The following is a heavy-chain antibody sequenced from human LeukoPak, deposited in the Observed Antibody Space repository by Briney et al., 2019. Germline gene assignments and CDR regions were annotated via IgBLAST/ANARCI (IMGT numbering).Heavy chain of an antibody. CDR3: ARGVVVPAAMAYNWFDP. Sequence: ASVKVSCKASGYTFTSYDINWVRQATGQGLEWMGWMNPNSGNTGYAQKFQGRVTMTRNTSISTAYMELSSLRSEDTGVYYCARGVVVPAAMAYNWFDPWGQGTLVTVSS. CDR1: GYTFTSYD. V-gene: IGHV1-8*01. D-gene: IGHD2-2*01. J-gene: IGHJ5*02. CDR2: MNPNSGNT.